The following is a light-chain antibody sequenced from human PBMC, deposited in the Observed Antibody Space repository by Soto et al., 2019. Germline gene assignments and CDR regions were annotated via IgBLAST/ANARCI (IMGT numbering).Light chain of an antibody. V-gene: IGKV1-39*01. Sequence: DIQMTQSPSSLSASVGDRVNITCRASQTISTYLHWFQQEPGKAPKLLIYGASSLQSGVPSRFSASGCGTEFTLTISSLYRYYFASYCCKQTSTTPQTVGGGTNVEIK. CDR3: KQTSTTPQT. CDR2: GAS. J-gene: IGKJ4*01. CDR1: QTISTY.